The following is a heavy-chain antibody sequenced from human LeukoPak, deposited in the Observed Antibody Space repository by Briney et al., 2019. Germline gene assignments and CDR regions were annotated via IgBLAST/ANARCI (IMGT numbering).Heavy chain of an antibody. CDR2: IYYSEST. CDR1: GGSISSGGYY. J-gene: IGHJ4*02. V-gene: IGHV4-31*03. CDR3: ARDIVYCSSTSCYEYFDY. Sequence: SETLSLTCTVSGGSISSGGYYWSWIRQHPGKGLEWIGYIYYSESTYYNPSLKSRVTISVDTSKNQFSLKLSSVTAADTAVYYCARDIVYCSSTSCYEYFDYWGQGTLVTVSS. D-gene: IGHD2-2*01.